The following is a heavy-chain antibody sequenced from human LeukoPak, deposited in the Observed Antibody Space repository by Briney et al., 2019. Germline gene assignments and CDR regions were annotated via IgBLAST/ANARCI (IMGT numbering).Heavy chain of an antibody. Sequence: SETLSLTCTVSGGSISSSNYYWGWIRQPPGKGLEWIGSIYYSGSTYYSPSLKSRVTISVDTSKNQFSLRLSSVTAADTAVYYCARASYSYDINGWVPFDYWGQGTLVTVSS. D-gene: IGHD3-22*01. J-gene: IGHJ4*02. CDR1: GGSISSSNYY. V-gene: IGHV4-39*07. CDR2: IYYSGST. CDR3: ARASYSYDINGWVPFDY.